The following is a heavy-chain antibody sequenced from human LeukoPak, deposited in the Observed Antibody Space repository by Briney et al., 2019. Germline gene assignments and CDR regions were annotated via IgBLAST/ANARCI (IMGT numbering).Heavy chain of an antibody. J-gene: IGHJ5*02. D-gene: IGHD3-3*01. CDR3: AREGFWSGYYWFDP. CDR2: IYTSGST. Sequence: PSETLSLTCTVSGGSISSYYWSWIRQPAGKGLEWIGRIYTSGSTNYNPSLKSRATMSVDTSKNQFSLKLSSVTAADTAVYYCAREGFWSGYYWFDPWGQGTLVTVSS. CDR1: GGSISSYY. V-gene: IGHV4-4*07.